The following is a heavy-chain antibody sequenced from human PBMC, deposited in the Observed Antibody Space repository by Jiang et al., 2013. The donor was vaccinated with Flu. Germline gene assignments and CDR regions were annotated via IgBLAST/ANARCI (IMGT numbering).Heavy chain of an antibody. J-gene: IGHJ4*02. D-gene: IGHD1-26*01. Sequence: DDKFYSTSLKTRLTISKDTSKNQVVLTMTNMDPVDTATYYCARERYSGSYVDYWGQGTLVTVSS. V-gene: IGHV2-70*04. CDR2: DDK. CDR3: ARERYSGSYVDY.